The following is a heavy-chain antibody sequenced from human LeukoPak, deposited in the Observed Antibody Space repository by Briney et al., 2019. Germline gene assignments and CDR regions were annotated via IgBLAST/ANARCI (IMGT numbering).Heavy chain of an antibody. CDR1: GGSISSYY. Sequence: PSETLSLTCTVSGGSISSYYWSWIRQPPGKGLEWIGYIYYSGSTNYNPSLKSRVTISVDTSKNQFSLKLSSVTAADMAVYYCARIEQRTGWYYFDYWGQGTLVTVSS. D-gene: IGHD6-19*01. CDR2: IYYSGST. CDR3: ARIEQRTGWYYFDY. V-gene: IGHV4-59*01. J-gene: IGHJ4*02.